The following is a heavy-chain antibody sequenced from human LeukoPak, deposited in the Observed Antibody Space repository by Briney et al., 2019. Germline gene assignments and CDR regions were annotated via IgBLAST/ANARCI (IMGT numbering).Heavy chain of an antibody. J-gene: IGHJ4*02. V-gene: IGHV3-53*01. Sequence: GGSLRLSCAASGFNVSTNYMSWVRQAPGGGLEWVSTLYTGGGAYYSAFVKGHFTISRDISKNTLYLQLSYLRAEDTAVYYCARSANYLTHHFDDWGQGTPVIVSS. CDR3: ARSANYLTHHFDD. D-gene: IGHD2/OR15-2a*01. CDR2: LYTGGGA. CDR1: GFNVSTNY.